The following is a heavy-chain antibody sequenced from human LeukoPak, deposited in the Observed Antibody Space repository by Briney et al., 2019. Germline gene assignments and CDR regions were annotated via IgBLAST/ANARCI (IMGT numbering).Heavy chain of an antibody. D-gene: IGHD3-22*01. Sequence: SKTLSLTCTVSGGSISSYYWSWIRQPAGKGLEWIGRIYTSGSTNYNPSLKSRVTMSVDTSKNQFSLKLSSVTAADTAVYYCARDSYDSSGYYYNYFDYWGQGTLVTVSS. V-gene: IGHV4-4*07. CDR1: GGSISSYY. CDR3: ARDSYDSSGYYYNYFDY. J-gene: IGHJ4*02. CDR2: IYTSGST.